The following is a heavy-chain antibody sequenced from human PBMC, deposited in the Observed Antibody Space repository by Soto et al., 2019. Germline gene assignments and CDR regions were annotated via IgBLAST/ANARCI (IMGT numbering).Heavy chain of an antibody. CDR2: IGGYKGNT. J-gene: IGHJ4*02. Sequence: ASVNVSCKASGYAFTIYGVSWVRQAPGQGLEWMGWIGGYKGNTNYAQKLQGRVTLTTDTSTSTAYMELRSLRADDTAVYYCARDGPHISIFGYGDYWGQGNLVTVSS. CDR1: GYAFTIYG. CDR3: ARDGPHISIFGYGDY. V-gene: IGHV1-18*01. D-gene: IGHD3-3*01.